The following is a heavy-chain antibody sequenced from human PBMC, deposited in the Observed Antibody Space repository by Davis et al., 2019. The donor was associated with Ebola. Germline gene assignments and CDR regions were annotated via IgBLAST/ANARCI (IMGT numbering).Heavy chain of an antibody. D-gene: IGHD2-15*01. CDR3: ARRICSGGSCYQTRYGMDV. CDR2: IIPILGIA. Sequence: VKVSCKASGGTFSSYAISWVRQAPGQGLEWMGRIIPILGIANYAQKFQGRVTITADKSTSTAYMELSSLRSEDTAVYYCARRICSGGSCYQTRYGMDVWGQGTTVTVSS. CDR1: GGTFSSYA. J-gene: IGHJ6*02. V-gene: IGHV1-69*04.